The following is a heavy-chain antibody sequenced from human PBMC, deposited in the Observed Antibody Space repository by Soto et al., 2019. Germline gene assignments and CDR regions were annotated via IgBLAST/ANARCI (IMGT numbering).Heavy chain of an antibody. J-gene: IGHJ4*02. Sequence: QVQLVQSGAEVKKPGASVKVSCKASGYTFTSYAMHWVRQAPGQRLEWMGWINAGNGNTKYSQKFQGRVTITRDTSASTAYMELSSLRSEDTAVYSCARHDSDYVVDYWGQGTLVTVSS. CDR2: INAGNGNT. V-gene: IGHV1-3*01. CDR3: ARHDSDYVVDY. D-gene: IGHD3-22*01. CDR1: GYTFTSYA.